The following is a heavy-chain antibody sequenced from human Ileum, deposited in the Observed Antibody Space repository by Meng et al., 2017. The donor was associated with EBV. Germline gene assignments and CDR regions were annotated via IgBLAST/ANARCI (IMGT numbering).Heavy chain of an antibody. Sequence: VQLQESGQGLGKTSQTLSRTCNVSGGSVSSGNNYWIWIRQPPGKGLEWIGYIYYSGRTYYNPSLESRVTMSVDTSKNQFSLNLNSVTAADTAVYYCARVNGDCFSTICYKGWFDPWGQGTLVTVSS. CDR1: GGSVSSGNNY. J-gene: IGHJ5*02. D-gene: IGHD2-2*02. CDR2: IYYSGRT. V-gene: IGHV4-30-4*01. CDR3: ARVNGDCFSTICYKGWFDP.